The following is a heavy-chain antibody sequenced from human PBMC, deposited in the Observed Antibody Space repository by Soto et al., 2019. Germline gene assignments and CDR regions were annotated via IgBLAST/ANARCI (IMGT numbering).Heavy chain of an antibody. V-gene: IGHV4-39*01. CDR2: IYYSGST. J-gene: IGHJ6*02. Sequence: SEIMSHTSTVSDGYISSSSYYWSWKNPPPGKGLEWIGSIYYSGSTYYNPSLKSRVTISVDTTKNQFSLKLSSVTAADTAVYYCASPHQGRDYYYGMDVRGQGTTVTVSS. D-gene: IGHD2-2*01. CDR1: DGYISSSSYY. CDR3: ASPHQGRDYYYGMDV.